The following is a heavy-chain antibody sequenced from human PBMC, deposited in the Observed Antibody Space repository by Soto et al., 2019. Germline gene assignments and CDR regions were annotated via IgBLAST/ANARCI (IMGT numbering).Heavy chain of an antibody. CDR2: ISGSGGST. CDR3: AKAIWVPPAPPDNWFDP. Sequence: GGSLRLSCAASGFTFSSYAMSWVRQAPGKGLEWVSVISGSGGSTYYADSVKGRFTMSRDNSKNTLYLQMNSLRAEDTAVYYCAKAIWVPPAPPDNWFDPWGQGTLVTVSS. CDR1: GFTFSSYA. V-gene: IGHV3-23*01. D-gene: IGHD3-16*01. J-gene: IGHJ5*02.